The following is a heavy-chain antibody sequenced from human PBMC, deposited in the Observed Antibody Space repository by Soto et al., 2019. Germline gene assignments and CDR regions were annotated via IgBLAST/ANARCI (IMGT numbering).Heavy chain of an antibody. V-gene: IGHV3-30*18. J-gene: IGHJ4*02. CDR3: AKASAFIAVAGPGY. CDR1: GFTFSSYV. CDR2: ISYDGSNK. Sequence: PGETLRLSWKDSGFTFSSYVMHWVRQAPGKGLEWVAVISYDGSNKYYADSVNGRFTISRDNSKNTLYLQMNSLRAEDTAVYYCAKASAFIAVAGPGYCGQGTLVTVSS. D-gene: IGHD6-19*01.